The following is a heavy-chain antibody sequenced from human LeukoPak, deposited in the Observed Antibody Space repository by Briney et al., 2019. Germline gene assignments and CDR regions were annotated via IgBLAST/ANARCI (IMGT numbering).Heavy chain of an antibody. Sequence: PSETLSLTCAVYGGSSSGYYWSWIRQPPGKGLEWIGEINHSGSTNYNPSLKSRVTISVDTSKNQFSLKLSSVTAADTAVYYCARGRLYYGSGSYYDYWGQGTLVTVSS. V-gene: IGHV4-34*01. J-gene: IGHJ4*02. CDR1: GGSSSGYY. CDR2: INHSGST. D-gene: IGHD3-10*01. CDR3: ARGRLYYGSGSYYDY.